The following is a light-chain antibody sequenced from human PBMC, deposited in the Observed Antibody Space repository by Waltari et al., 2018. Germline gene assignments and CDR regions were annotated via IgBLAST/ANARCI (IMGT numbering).Light chain of an antibody. J-gene: IGKJ2*01. CDR3: QQCYTFPYT. Sequence: DIVLTQSPDSLAVSLGERATIHCKSSQSVLSSSNNKNYLGLDQQKPGKPPKLLITWASTRESGVPDRFSGSGSGTDFTLTISSLQAEDVAVYFCQQCYTFPYTFGQGTKLEIK. CDR2: WAS. CDR1: QSVLSSSNNKNY. V-gene: IGKV4-1*01.